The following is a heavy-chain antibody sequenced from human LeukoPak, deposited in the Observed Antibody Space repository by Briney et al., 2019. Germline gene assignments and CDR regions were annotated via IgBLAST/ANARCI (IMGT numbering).Heavy chain of an antibody. CDR2: IYTGGST. CDR3: ARGAQLRWELLNYFDY. CDR1: GFTFSSYA. D-gene: IGHD1-26*01. V-gene: IGHV3-66*01. Sequence: GGSLRLSCAASGFTFSSYAMHWVRQAPGKGLEWVSVIYTGGSTHYADSVRGRFTISRDNSKNTVYLQMSSLRAEDTAVYYCARGAQLRWELLNYFDYWGQGTLVTVSS. J-gene: IGHJ4*02.